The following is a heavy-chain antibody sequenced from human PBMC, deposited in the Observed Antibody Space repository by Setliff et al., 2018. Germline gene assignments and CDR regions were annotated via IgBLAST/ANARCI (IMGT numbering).Heavy chain of an antibody. CDR2: IKQDVSEK. J-gene: IGHJ5*02. Sequence: GGSLRLSCAASGFTFSRYWMSWVRQAPGKGPEWVASIKQDVSEKYYVDSLKERFTISRDNAKNSLYLQMDSLRTEDTALYFCARDVYDFRTGQADPWGQGTLVTVSS. D-gene: IGHD3-3*01. CDR1: GFTFSRYW. CDR3: ARDVYDFRTGQADP. V-gene: IGHV3-7*01.